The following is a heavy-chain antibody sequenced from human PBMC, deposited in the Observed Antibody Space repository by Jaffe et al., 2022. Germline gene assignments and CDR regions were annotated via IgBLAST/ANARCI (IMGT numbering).Heavy chain of an antibody. V-gene: IGHV4-39*01. CDR2: IYYSGST. CDR3: ARSLGYCSSTSCYEYYFDY. CDR1: GGSISSSSYY. J-gene: IGHJ4*02. Sequence: QLQLQESGPGLVKPSETLSLTCTVSGGSISSSSYYWGWIRQPPGKGLEWIGSIYYSGSTYYNPSLKSRVTISVDTSKNQFSLKLSSVTAADTAVYYCARSLGYCSSTSCYEYYFDYWGQGTLVTVSS. D-gene: IGHD2-2*01.